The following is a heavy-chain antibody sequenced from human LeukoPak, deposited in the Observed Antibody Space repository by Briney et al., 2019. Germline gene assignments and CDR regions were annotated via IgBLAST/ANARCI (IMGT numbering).Heavy chain of an antibody. CDR1: GFTFSRNA. CDR2: ITYDGGNK. D-gene: IGHD6-13*01. J-gene: IGHJ4*02. V-gene: IGHV3-30-3*01. Sequence: GRSLRLSCAASGFTFSRNAMHWVRQAPGKGLEWVAVITYDGGNKYYADSVKGRFTISRDNSKNTLYLQMNSLRAEDTAVYYCARDISQQLGPGFDYWGQATLVTASS. CDR3: ARDISQQLGPGFDY.